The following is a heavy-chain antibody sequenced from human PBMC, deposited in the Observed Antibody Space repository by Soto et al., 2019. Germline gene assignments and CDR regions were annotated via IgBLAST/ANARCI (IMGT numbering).Heavy chain of an antibody. D-gene: IGHD1-26*01. Sequence: QVQLVESGGGVVQPGRSLRLSCAASGFTFSSYAMHWVRQAPGKGLEWVAVISYDGSNKYYADSVKGRFTISRDNPKNTLYLQMNSLRAEDTAVYYCARDFNSGSYYYYYYYGMDVWGQGTTVTVSS. V-gene: IGHV3-30-3*01. CDR3: ARDFNSGSYYYYYYYGMDV. CDR2: ISYDGSNK. CDR1: GFTFSSYA. J-gene: IGHJ6*02.